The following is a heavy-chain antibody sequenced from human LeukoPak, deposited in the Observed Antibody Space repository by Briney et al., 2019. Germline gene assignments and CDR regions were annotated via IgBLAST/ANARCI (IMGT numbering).Heavy chain of an antibody. CDR3: AKTPIFGVVIIAPFDY. V-gene: IGHV3-23*01. CDR1: GFTFSSYA. CDR2: IRGSGGST. Sequence: GGSLRLSCAASGFTFSSYAMSWVRQAPGKGLEWVSAIRGSGGSTYYADSVKGRFIISRDNSKNTLYLQMNSLRAEDTAVYYCAKTPIFGVVIIAPFDYWGQGTLVTVSS. D-gene: IGHD3-3*01. J-gene: IGHJ4*02.